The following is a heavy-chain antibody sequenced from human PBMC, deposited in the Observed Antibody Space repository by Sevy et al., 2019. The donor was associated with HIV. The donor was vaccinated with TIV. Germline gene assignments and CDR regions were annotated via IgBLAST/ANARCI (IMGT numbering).Heavy chain of an antibody. J-gene: IGHJ4*02. Sequence: GGSLRLSCSASGFTFSSYAMHWVRQAPGKGLEYVSAISSNGGSTYYADSVKGRFTISRDNSKNTLYLQMSSLRAEDTAVYYCVKDAVAAATLNPSFDYWGQGTLVTVSS. V-gene: IGHV3-64D*06. CDR1: GFTFSSYA. CDR2: ISSNGGST. D-gene: IGHD6-13*01. CDR3: VKDAVAAATLNPSFDY.